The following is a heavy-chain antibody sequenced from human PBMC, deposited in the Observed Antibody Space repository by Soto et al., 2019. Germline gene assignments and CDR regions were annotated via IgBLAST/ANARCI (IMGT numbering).Heavy chain of an antibody. V-gene: IGHV4-59*12. CDR2: VHHSWGS. J-gene: IGHJ4*02. D-gene: IGHD3-9*01. CDR3: ARDPTGRIDY. Sequence: ASETLSLTCTVSGGSISSYYWSWFRQSPGRRMEWIGYVHHSWGSSYNPSLQSRVAISLDTSRSQFSLKVTSVTATDTAVYYRARDPTGRIDYWGQGTLVTVSS. CDR1: GGSISSYY.